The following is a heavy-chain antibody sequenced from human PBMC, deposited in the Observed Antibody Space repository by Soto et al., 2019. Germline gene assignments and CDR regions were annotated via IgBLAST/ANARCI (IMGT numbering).Heavy chain of an antibody. CDR1: GYTFSTYA. CDR2: INGGNGNT. J-gene: IGHJ6*03. Sequence: QVHLVQSGAEVKKPGASVKVSCKASGYTFSTYAMHWVRQAPGQRPEWMGWINGGNGNTKYSQNFQGRVTITRDTSASTAYMELSSLRSEDTAVYYCARGAFAHGDYSLYYYYMDVWGKGTTVTVSS. V-gene: IGHV1-3*01. D-gene: IGHD4-17*01. CDR3: ARGAFAHGDYSLYYYYMDV.